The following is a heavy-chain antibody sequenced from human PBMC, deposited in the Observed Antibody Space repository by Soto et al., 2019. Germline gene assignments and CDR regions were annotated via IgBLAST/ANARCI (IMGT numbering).Heavy chain of an antibody. CDR2: LSDNGGTT. D-gene: IGHD3-16*02. CDR1: GFSFSAFA. J-gene: IGHJ5*02. V-gene: IGHV3-23*01. CDR3: AKDMGEYIWGNYRTNWFDP. Sequence: EVQLLESGGGLVQPGGSLRLSCAASGFSFSAFAMSWVRQAPGRGLEWVSALSDNGGTTHYADSVKGRFTISRDNSKDPLYLQLNSLRVDDTAVYYCAKDMGEYIWGNYRTNWFDPWGQGTLVTVSS.